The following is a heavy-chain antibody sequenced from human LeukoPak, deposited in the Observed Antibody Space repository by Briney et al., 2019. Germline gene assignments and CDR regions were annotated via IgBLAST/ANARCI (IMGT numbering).Heavy chain of an antibody. CDR1: SDSIFTSNW. V-gene: IGHV4-4*02. CDR2: IFHSGST. Sequence: PSETLSLTCTVSSDSIFTSNWWSWVRQPPGKGLEWIGQIFHSGSTSYSPSLKSRVTISMDKSKNQISLRLTSVTAADTAVYYCATHRGGGYEGPQINWFDPWGQGTLVTVSS. D-gene: IGHD5-12*01. J-gene: IGHJ5*02. CDR3: ATHRGGGYEGPQINWFDP.